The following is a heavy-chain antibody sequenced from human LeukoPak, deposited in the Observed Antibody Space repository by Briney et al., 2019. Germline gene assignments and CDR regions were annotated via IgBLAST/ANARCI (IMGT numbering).Heavy chain of an antibody. V-gene: IGHV1-69*01. J-gene: IGHJ3*02. CDR2: IIPIFGTA. D-gene: IGHD2-2*01. CDR3: ARTCSSTSCYEDDAFDI. Sequence: SVKVSCKASGGTFSSYAISRVRQAPGQGLEWMGGIIPIFGTANYAQKFQGRVTITADESTSTAYMELSSLRSEDTAVYCCARTCSSTSCYEDDAFDIWGQGTMVTVSS. CDR1: GGTFSSYA.